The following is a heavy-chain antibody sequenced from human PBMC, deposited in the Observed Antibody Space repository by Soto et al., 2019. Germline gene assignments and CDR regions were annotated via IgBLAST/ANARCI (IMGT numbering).Heavy chain of an antibody. J-gene: IGHJ5*02. CDR2: ISYDGSNE. CDR1: GFTFSSYG. D-gene: IGHD3-3*01. V-gene: IGHV3-30*18. Sequence: PGGSLRHSCAASGFTFSSYGMHGVGQAPGKGLEWVAVISYDGSNEDYADSVNGRLTISRDNSKNTLYLQMNSLRAEDTAVYYCAKGLGFLEWLSLNWFDPWGQGTLVTVSS. CDR3: AKGLGFLEWLSLNWFDP.